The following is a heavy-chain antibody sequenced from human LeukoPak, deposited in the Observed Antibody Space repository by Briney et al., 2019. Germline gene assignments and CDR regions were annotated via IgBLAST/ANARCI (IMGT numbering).Heavy chain of an antibody. Sequence: SETLSLTCTVSGGSISSGDYYWSWIRQPPGKGLEWIGEINHSGSTNYNPSLKSRVTISIDTSKNQFSLKLSSVTAADTAVYYCARSRRRTTMITQFDYWGQGTLVTVSS. CDR2: INHSGST. D-gene: IGHD3-22*01. CDR1: GGSISSGDYY. J-gene: IGHJ4*02. CDR3: ARSRRRTTMITQFDY. V-gene: IGHV4-39*07.